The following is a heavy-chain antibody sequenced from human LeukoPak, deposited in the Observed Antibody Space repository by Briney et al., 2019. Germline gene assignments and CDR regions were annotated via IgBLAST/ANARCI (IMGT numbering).Heavy chain of an antibody. Sequence: GGSLRLSCAASGFTFSSYEMNWVRQAPGKGLEWVSYISSSGSTIYYADSVKGRFTISRDNAKNSLYLQMNSLRAEDTAVYYCTKGRAGNYYYDSSDYWGQGTLVTVSS. V-gene: IGHV3-48*03. D-gene: IGHD3-22*01. CDR3: TKGRAGNYYYDSSDY. CDR2: ISSSGSTI. CDR1: GFTFSSYE. J-gene: IGHJ4*02.